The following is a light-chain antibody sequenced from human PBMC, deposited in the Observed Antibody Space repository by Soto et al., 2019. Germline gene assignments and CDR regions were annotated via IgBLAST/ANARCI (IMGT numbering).Light chain of an antibody. CDR3: HSYDSSLSGSV. Sequence: QAVVTQPPSVSGAPGQRVTISCTGSSSKIGAGYDVHWYQQLPGTAPKLLIYGNSNRPSGVPDRFSGSKSGTSASLAITGLQAEDEADYYCHSYDSSLSGSVFGGGTKLTVL. J-gene: IGLJ2*01. CDR1: SSKIGAGYD. V-gene: IGLV1-40*01. CDR2: GNS.